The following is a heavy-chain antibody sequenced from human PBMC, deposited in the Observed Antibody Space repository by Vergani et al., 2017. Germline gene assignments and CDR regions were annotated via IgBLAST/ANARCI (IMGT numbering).Heavy chain of an antibody. D-gene: IGHD3-9*01. Sequence: QVQVVQSGAEVKKSGASVKVSCKTSGYTFSNYYMHWVRQAPGQGLEWMGIINPSGGHTNYAQKFQGRVTMTRDTSKSTVYMELSSLRSEDTAIYYCARGDYGILTDYRYWGQGTLVTVSA. V-gene: IGHV1-46*03. CDR2: INPSGGHT. CDR3: ARGDYGILTDYRY. CDR1: GYTFSNYY. J-gene: IGHJ4*02.